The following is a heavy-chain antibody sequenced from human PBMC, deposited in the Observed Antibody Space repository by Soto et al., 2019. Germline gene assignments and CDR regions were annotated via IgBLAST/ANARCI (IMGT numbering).Heavy chain of an antibody. J-gene: IGHJ6*03. CDR1: GGSISSDY. CDR3: ASTYRSSWYKDRYYYYYMDF. Sequence: PSETLSLTCTVSGGSISSDYWSWIRPPPGKGLEWIGYIYYSGSTNYNPSLKSRVTISVDTSKNQFSLKLSSVTAADTAVYYCASTYRSSWYKDRYYYYYMDFWGKGTTVTVSS. D-gene: IGHD6-13*01. CDR2: IYYSGST. V-gene: IGHV4-59*08.